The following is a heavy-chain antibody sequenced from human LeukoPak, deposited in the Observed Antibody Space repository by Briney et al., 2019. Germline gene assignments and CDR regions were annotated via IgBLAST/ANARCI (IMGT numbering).Heavy chain of an antibody. Sequence: GGSLRLSCAASGFTFSSYAMSWVRQAPGKGLEWVSAISGSGGSTYYADSVKGRFTISRDNSKNTLYLQMNSLRAEDTAVYYCAKDVYRCSTSCSYGDYFDYWGQGTLVTVSS. V-gene: IGHV3-23*01. CDR3: AKDVYRCSTSCSYGDYFDY. J-gene: IGHJ4*02. D-gene: IGHD2-2*01. CDR2: ISGSGGST. CDR1: GFTFSSYA.